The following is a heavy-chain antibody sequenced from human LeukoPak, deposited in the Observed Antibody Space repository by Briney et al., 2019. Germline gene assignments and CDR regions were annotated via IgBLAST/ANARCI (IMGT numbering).Heavy chain of an antibody. CDR1: GFTFTSYA. CDR2: ISDSGGNT. D-gene: IGHD3-10*01. J-gene: IGHJ6*02. CDR3: AKEPGSGSYYNYYYGMDV. V-gene: IGHV3-23*01. Sequence: GGSLRLSCAASGFTFTSYAMSWVRQPPGKGLEWVSGISDSGGNTYYADSVKGRFTISRDNSKNTLYLQMNSLRAEDTAVYYCAKEPGSGSYYNYYYGMDVWGQGTTVTVSS.